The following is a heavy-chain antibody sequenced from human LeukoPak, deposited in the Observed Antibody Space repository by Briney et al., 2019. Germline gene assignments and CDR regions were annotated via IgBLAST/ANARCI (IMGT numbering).Heavy chain of an antibody. V-gene: IGHV1-8*01. Sequence: ASVKVSCKASGYIFNRYEINWVRHVTGQGLEWMGWMNPDSGNKGYAQKFQGRIIMSRTISTSTVYMELSSLRSGDTAVYYCARRTTPRLDAFDIWGQGIMVTVSS. CDR1: GYIFNRYE. CDR2: MNPDSGNK. CDR3: ARRTTPRLDAFDI. D-gene: IGHD1-14*01. J-gene: IGHJ3*02.